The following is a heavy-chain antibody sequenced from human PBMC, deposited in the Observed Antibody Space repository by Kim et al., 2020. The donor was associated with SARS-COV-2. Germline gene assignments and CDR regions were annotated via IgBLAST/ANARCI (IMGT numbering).Heavy chain of an antibody. Sequence: GGSLRLSCAASGFTFSNYAMSWVRQAPGKGLEWVAGISGAGGSNKYYADSVKGRFTISRDSSKNTLFLQLDSLRAEDTAIYYCGRGGYNPRRGLDCLEYWGQGSLVTVPS. CDR3: GRGGYNPRRGLDCLEY. V-gene: IGHV3-23*01. CDR1: GFTFSNYA. CDR2: ISGAGGSNK. J-gene: IGHJ4*02. D-gene: IGHD1-20*01.